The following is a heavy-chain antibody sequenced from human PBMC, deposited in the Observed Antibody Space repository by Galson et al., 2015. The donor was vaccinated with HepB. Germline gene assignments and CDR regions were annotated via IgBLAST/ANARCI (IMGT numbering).Heavy chain of an antibody. J-gene: IGHJ5*02. CDR1: GGTFSSYA. V-gene: IGHV1-69*13. CDR2: IVPMFGTP. Sequence: SVKVSCKASGGTFSSYAINWVRQAPGQGLEWMGGIVPMFGTPNYAQKFQGRVTITADESTSTAYMELSGLRSEDTAVYYCAREGGFHQPYFDPWGQGTLVTVSS. CDR3: AREGGFHQPYFDP.